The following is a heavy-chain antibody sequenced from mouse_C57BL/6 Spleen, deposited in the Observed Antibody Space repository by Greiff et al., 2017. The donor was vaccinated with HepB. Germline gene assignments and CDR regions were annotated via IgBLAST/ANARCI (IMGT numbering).Heavy chain of an antibody. CDR3: AIPTTVVPDYYAMDY. J-gene: IGHJ4*01. CDR2: IHPSDSDT. D-gene: IGHD1-1*01. V-gene: IGHV1-74*01. CDR1: GYTFTSYW. Sequence: QVQLQQPGAELVKPGASVKVSCKASGYTFTSYWMHWVKQRPGQGLEWIGRIHPSDSDTNYNQKFKGKATLTVDKSSSTAYMQLSSLTSEDSAVYYCAIPTTVVPDYYAMDYWGQGTSVTVSS.